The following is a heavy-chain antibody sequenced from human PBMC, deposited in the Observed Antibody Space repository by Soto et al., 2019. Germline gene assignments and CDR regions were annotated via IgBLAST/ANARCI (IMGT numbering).Heavy chain of an antibody. D-gene: IGHD2-15*01. CDR3: ARQGYCSGGSCYSHYYYYMDV. CDR2: IYPGDSDT. J-gene: IGHJ6*03. V-gene: IGHV5-51*01. Sequence: PGESLKISCKGSGYSFTSYWIGWVRQMPGKGLEWMGIIYPGDSDTRDSPSFQGQVTISADKSLSTAYLQWSSLKASDTAMYYCARQGYCSGGSCYSHYYYYMDVWGKGTTLSVSS. CDR1: GYSFTSYW.